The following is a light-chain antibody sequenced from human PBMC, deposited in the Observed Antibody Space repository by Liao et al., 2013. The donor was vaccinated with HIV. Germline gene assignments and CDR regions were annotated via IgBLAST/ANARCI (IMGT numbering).Light chain of an antibody. CDR3: QAWDTSTFYV. J-gene: IGLJ1*01. CDR2: QDS. V-gene: IGLV3-1*01. Sequence: SYELTQPPSVSVSPGQTASITCSGDKLGDQYACWYQQKPGQSPVLVIYQDSKRPSAIPERFSGSNSGNTATLTISGTQAMDEADYYCQAWDTSTFYVFGTGTKVTVL. CDR1: KLGDQY.